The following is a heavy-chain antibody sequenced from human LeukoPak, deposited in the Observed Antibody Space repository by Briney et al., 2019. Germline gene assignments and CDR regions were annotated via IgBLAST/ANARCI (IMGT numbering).Heavy chain of an antibody. Sequence: SETLSLTCTVSGGSISSYYWSWIRQPAGKGLEWIGRIYTSGSTNYNPSLKSRVTMSVDTSKNQFSLKLSSVTAADTAVYYCAILVTIFGVVTSDYWGQGTLVTVSS. V-gene: IGHV4-4*07. D-gene: IGHD3-3*01. J-gene: IGHJ4*02. CDR3: AILVTIFGVVTSDY. CDR2: IYTSGST. CDR1: GGSISSYY.